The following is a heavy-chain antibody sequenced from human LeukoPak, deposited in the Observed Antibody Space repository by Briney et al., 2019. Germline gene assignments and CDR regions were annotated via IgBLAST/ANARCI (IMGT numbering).Heavy chain of an antibody. CDR2: NNGDGSTT. CDR1: GFSLSGYW. J-gene: IGHJ5*02. V-gene: IGHV3-74*01. Sequence: GGSLRLSCVASGFSLSGYWMYWVRQAPGKGLMYISRNNGDGSTTNYADVVKGRFTMSRDNVKNALYLQMNSLRVEDTAVYYCARDPRNVGLAPWGQGTLVTVSS. CDR3: ARDPRNVGLAP. D-gene: IGHD2-15*01.